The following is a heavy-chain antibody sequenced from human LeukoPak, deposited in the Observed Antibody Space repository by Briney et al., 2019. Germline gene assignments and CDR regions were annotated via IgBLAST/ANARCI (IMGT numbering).Heavy chain of an antibody. Sequence: SVKVSCKASGGTFSSYAISWVRQPPGQGLEWMGRIIPILGIANYAQKFQGRVTITADKSTSTAYMELSSLRSEDTAVYYCARDSSGWPWGQGTLVTVSS. CDR2: IIPILGIA. D-gene: IGHD6-19*01. J-gene: IGHJ4*02. CDR1: GGTFSSYA. V-gene: IGHV1-69*04. CDR3: ARDSSGWP.